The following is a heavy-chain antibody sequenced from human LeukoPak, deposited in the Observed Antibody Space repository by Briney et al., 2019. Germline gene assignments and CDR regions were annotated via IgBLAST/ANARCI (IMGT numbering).Heavy chain of an antibody. D-gene: IGHD3-22*01. CDR3: AKEQFPRITMIVVVITMAPDAFDI. V-gene: IGHV3-23*01. J-gene: IGHJ3*02. CDR1: GFIFSSYA. CDR2: ISGSGGST. Sequence: PGGSLRLSCAASGFIFSSYAMSWVRQTPGKGLEWVSAISGSGGSTYYADSVKGRFTISRDNSKNTLYLQMNSLRAEDTAVYYCAKEQFPRITMIVVVITMAPDAFDIWGQGTMVAVSS.